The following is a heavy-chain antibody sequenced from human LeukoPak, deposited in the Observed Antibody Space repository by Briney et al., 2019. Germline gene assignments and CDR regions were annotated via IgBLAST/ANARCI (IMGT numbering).Heavy chain of an antibody. CDR3: TRATHLVMIDY. CDR1: GGSNSSYY. Sequence: SETLSLTCTVSGGSNSSYYWSWIRQPAGKGLEWIGRIYTSGSTNYNPSLKSRVTMSVDTSKNQFSLKLKSVTPADTAVYYCTRATHLVMIDYWGQGTLVTVSS. CDR2: IYTSGST. J-gene: IGHJ4*02. D-gene: IGHD4-23*01. V-gene: IGHV4-4*07.